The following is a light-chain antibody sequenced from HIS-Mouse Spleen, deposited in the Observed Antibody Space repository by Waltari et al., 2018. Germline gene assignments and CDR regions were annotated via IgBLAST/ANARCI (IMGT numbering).Light chain of an antibody. CDR1: SSDVGSCNL. V-gene: IGLV2-23*01. CDR3: CSYAGSSTWV. J-gene: IGLJ3*02. CDR2: EGS. Sequence: QSALTQPASVSGSPGQSITISCTGTSSDVGSCNLVSWYQQHPGKAPKLMIYEGSTRPAGVSKRFSGSKSGNTASLTISGFQAEDEADYYCCSYAGSSTWVFGGGTKLTVL.